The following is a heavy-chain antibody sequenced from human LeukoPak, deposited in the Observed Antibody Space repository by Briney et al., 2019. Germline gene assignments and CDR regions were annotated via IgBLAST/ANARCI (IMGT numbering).Heavy chain of an antibody. CDR2: ISHSGST. CDR1: GGSISSYY. CDR3: AREPYGSGTFDY. Sequence: SETLSLTCTVSGGSISSYYWSWIRQPPGKGLEWIGYISHSGSTNYNPSLKSRVTISVDTSKNQFSLKLGSVTAADTAEYYCAREPYGSGTFDYWGQGTLVTVSA. V-gene: IGHV4-59*01. J-gene: IGHJ4*02. D-gene: IGHD3-10*01.